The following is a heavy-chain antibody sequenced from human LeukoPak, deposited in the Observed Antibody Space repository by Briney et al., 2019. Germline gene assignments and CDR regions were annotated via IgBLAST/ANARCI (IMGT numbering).Heavy chain of an antibody. J-gene: IGHJ4*02. Sequence: GGSLRLSCAASGFSFSTYWMSWVRQAPGKGLEWVAHIKHDGTEKYYVDSVKGRSTISRDNAKNSLYLQMNTLRAEDTAVYYCVGDPGDYWGQGTLVTVSS. CDR3: VGDPGDY. V-gene: IGHV3-7*01. CDR1: GFSFSTYW. CDR2: IKHDGTEK.